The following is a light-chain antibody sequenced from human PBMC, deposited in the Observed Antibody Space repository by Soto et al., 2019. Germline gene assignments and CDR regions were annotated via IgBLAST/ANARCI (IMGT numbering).Light chain of an antibody. CDR3: SAWDASLNGYV. J-gene: IGLJ1*01. V-gene: IGLV1-44*01. CDR2: SNY. Sequence: VLTQPPSASGTPGQRVTISCSGSSSNIGSKTVNWYQQLPGTAPELLIYSNYQRPSGVPDRFSGSKSGTSASLAISGLQSEYEADYYCSAWDASLNGYVFGTGTKLTVL. CDR1: SSNIGSKT.